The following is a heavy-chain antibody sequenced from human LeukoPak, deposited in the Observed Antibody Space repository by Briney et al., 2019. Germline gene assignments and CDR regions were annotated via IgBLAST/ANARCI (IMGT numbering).Heavy chain of an antibody. J-gene: IGHJ1*01. CDR1: GFTFSNYW. V-gene: IGHV3-74*03. CDR3: TSWGDTTAEYFQR. D-gene: IGHD2-21*02. CDR2: IDNAGSIT. Sequence: GGSLRLSCAASGFTFSNYWIHWVRQAPGKGLVWVSRIDNAGSITTYADSVKGRFTISRDNAENTLYLQMNSLRVEDTAVYYCTSWGDTTAEYFQRWGQGTLVTVSS.